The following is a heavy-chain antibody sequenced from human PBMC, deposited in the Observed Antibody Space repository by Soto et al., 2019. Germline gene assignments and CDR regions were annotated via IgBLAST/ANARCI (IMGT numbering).Heavy chain of an antibody. D-gene: IGHD3-10*01. CDR3: ASSDYYGSGSPGDY. CDR2: IYSGGST. V-gene: IGHV3-66*01. CDR1: GFTVSSNY. J-gene: IGHJ4*02. Sequence: EVQLVESGGGLVQPGGSLRLSCAASGFTVSSNYMSWVRQAPGKGLEWVSVIYSGGSTYYADSVKGRFTISRDNSKNTLYLQMTSLRAEDTAVYYCASSDYYGSGSPGDYWGQGTLVTVAS.